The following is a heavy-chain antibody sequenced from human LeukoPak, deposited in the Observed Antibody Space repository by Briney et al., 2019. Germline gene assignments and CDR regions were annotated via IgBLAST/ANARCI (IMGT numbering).Heavy chain of an antibody. CDR1: GFTFSSYS. CDR3: ARDGGITLVRGVIMGDYYYYYMDV. D-gene: IGHD3-10*01. J-gene: IGHJ6*03. Sequence: GGSLRLSCAASGFTFSSYSMNWVRQAPGKGLEWVSSISSSSSYIYYADSVKGRFTISRDNAKNSLYLQMNSLRAEDTSVYYCARDGGITLVRGVIMGDYYYYYMDVWGRGTTVTVSS. V-gene: IGHV3-21*01. CDR2: ISSSSSYI.